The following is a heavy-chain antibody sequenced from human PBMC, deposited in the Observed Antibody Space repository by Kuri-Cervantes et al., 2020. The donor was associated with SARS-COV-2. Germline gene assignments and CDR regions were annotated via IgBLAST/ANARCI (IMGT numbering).Heavy chain of an antibody. CDR1: GFTFSSYS. CDR3: ARCDFWCGYYIDY. D-gene: IGHD3-3*01. CDR2: ISSDNSYI. Sequence: ETLSLTCAASGFTFSSYSMNWVRQAPGKGLEWVSSISSDNSYIHYADSVKGRFTISRDNAKNSLYLHMNSLRAEDTAVYYCARCDFWCGYYIDYWGQGTLVTVSS. V-gene: IGHV3-21*01. J-gene: IGHJ4*02.